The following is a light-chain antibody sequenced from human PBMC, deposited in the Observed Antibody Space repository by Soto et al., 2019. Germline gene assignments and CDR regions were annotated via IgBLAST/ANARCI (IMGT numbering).Light chain of an antibody. J-gene: IGLJ2*01. V-gene: IGLV2-14*03. CDR2: DVS. CDR1: SSDVGGYDY. Sequence: QSVLTQPASVSGSPGQSITISCTGTSSDVGGYDYVSWYQQHPGKAPKLMIYDVSDRPTEVSKRFSGSKSGNTAYLTISGLQAEDEADYYCSSYTSISTWLFGGGTKGTVL. CDR3: SSYTSISTWL.